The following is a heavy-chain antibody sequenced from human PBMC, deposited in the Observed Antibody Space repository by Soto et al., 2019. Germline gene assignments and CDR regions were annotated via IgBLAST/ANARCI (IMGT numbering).Heavy chain of an antibody. CDR2: INPNSGGT. Sequence: QVPLVQSGAEVKKPGASVKVSCKASGYTFTGYYMHWVRQAPGQGLEWMGWINPNSGGTNYAQKFQGWVTMTRDTSISTAYMELSRLRSDDTAVYYCARDSYYYDSSGYSEYYFDYWGQGTLVTVSS. CDR3: ARDSYYYDSSGYSEYYFDY. D-gene: IGHD3-22*01. V-gene: IGHV1-2*04. J-gene: IGHJ4*02. CDR1: GYTFTGYY.